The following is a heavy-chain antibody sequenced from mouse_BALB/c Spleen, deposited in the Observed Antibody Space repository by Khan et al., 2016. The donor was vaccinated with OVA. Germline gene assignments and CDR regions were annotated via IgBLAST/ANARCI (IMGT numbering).Heavy chain of an antibody. Sequence: VQLQQSGAELVKPGASVKLSCTAAGFNIKDTYIHWVKQRPEQGLEWIGRIDPANGNTKYDPQFQGKATITADTSSNTAYLQLSSLTSEDTAVXYCTYSKLLYGMDYWGQGTSVTVSS. CDR2: IDPANGNT. V-gene: IGHV14-3*02. CDR3: TYSKLLYGMDY. J-gene: IGHJ4*01. CDR1: GFNIKDTY.